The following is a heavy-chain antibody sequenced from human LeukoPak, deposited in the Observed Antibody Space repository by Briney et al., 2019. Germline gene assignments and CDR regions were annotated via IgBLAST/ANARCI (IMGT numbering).Heavy chain of an antibody. D-gene: IGHD4-17*01. CDR1: GFTFINYY. CDR3: ATDTEGYLTVPSAGDY. J-gene: IGHJ4*02. CDR2: INSRSTTI. V-gene: IGHV3-48*01. Sequence: GGSLRLSCTTSGFTFINYYMTWVRQAPGKGLEWVSYINSRSTTIYYADAVKCRFTISRDNAKSSLYLQMNSLRAADTAVYYCATDTEGYLTVPSAGDYWGQGTLVTVSS.